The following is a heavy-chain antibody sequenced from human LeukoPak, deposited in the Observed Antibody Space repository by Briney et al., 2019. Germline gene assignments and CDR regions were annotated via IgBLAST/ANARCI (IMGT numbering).Heavy chain of an antibody. D-gene: IGHD3-3*01. Sequence: GASLKISCKGAGSCFTSYWIGWGRPLAGRVLEWMGIIYPGDSDTRYSPHFQGEVTISADKSISTAYLQWSSLKASDTAMYYCARTSDFWSGYYRPNYFDYWGQGTLVTVSS. J-gene: IGHJ4*02. CDR3: ARTSDFWSGYYRPNYFDY. CDR2: IYPGDSDT. CDR1: GSCFTSYW. V-gene: IGHV5-51*01.